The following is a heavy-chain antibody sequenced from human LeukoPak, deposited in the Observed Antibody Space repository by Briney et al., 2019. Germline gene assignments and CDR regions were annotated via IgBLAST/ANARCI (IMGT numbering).Heavy chain of an antibody. Sequence: GGSLRLSCVASGFTFSGDRMNWVRQAPGKGLEWVAVISYDGSNKYYADSVKGRFTITRDNTKNTLYLQMNSLRAEDTAVYYCAKDMFPGIAVAGCFDYWGQGTLVTVSS. J-gene: IGHJ4*02. CDR3: AKDMFPGIAVAGCFDY. CDR2: ISYDGSNK. V-gene: IGHV3-30*18. D-gene: IGHD6-19*01. CDR1: GFTFSGDR.